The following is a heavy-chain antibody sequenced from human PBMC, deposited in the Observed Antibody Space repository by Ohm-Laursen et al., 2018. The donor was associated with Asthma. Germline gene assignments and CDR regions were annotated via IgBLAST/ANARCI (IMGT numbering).Heavy chain of an antibody. CDR2: VPYDGSNK. D-gene: IGHD3-10*01. J-gene: IGHJ4*02. CDR3: AREDYYGSGSCDS. V-gene: IGHV3-30*03. CDR1: GFTFSTYG. Sequence: SLRLSCAASGFTFSTYGMHWVRQAPGKGLEWVAIVPYDGSNKYYADSVEGRFTISRDNSKNTLYLHMNSLRVEDTAVYYCAREDYYGSGSCDSWGQGTLVTVSS.